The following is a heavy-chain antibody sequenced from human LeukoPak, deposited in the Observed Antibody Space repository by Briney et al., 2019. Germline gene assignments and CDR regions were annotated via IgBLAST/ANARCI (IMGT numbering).Heavy chain of an antibody. J-gene: IGHJ4*02. D-gene: IGHD2-15*01. V-gene: IGHV3-74*01. CDR3: AGRWSFDC. CDR2: ISSDGTTT. CDR1: GFTFSNDW. Sequence: GGSLRLSCAVSGFTFSNDWMHWVRRAPGKGLVWVSRISSDGTTTNYADSVKGRFTISRDNAKNTLYLQMDSLRAEDTAVYYCAGRWSFDCWGQGTLVTVSS.